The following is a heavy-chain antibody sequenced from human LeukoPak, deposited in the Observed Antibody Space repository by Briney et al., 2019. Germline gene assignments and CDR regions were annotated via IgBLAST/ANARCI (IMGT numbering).Heavy chain of an antibody. CDR3: AKDMEAEEYYSASSGPGWFDP. CDR1: GFTFDDYA. D-gene: IGHD3-22*01. V-gene: IGHV3-9*01. CDR2: ISWNSGSI. J-gene: IGHJ5*02. Sequence: GGSLRLSCAASGFTFDDYAMHWVRQAPGKGLEWVSGISWNSGSICYADSVKGRFTISRDNSKNSLYLQMNSLRTEDTTFYYCAKDMEAEEYYSASSGPGWFDPWGQGTLVTVSS.